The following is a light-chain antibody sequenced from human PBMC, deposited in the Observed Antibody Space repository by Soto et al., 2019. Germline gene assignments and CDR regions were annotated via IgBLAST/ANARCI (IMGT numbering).Light chain of an antibody. CDR3: CSYAGSRDVV. V-gene: IGLV2-23*02. Sequence: QSDLTQPASVSGSPGQSITISCTGTSSDVGSYNLVSWYQQHPGKAPKLMIYEVSKRTSGVSNRFSGSKSGNTASLTISGIQAEDEADYYCCSYAGSRDVVFGGGTKLTVL. CDR1: SSDVGSYNL. CDR2: EVS. J-gene: IGLJ2*01.